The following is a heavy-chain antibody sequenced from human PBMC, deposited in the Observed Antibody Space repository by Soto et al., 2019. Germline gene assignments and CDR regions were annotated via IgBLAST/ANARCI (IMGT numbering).Heavy chain of an antibody. Sequence: SVKVSCKASGGTFSRYAISWVRQAPGQGLEWMGGIIPIFGTANYAQKFQGRVTITADESTSTAYMELSSLRSEDTAVYYCARAGPEYDFWSGYFQFDYWGQGTLVTASS. CDR3: ARAGPEYDFWSGYFQFDY. V-gene: IGHV1-69*13. CDR2: IIPIFGTA. D-gene: IGHD3-3*01. CDR1: GGTFSRYA. J-gene: IGHJ4*02.